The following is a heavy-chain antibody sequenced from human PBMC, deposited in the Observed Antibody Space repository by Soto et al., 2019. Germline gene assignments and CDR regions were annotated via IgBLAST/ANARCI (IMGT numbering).Heavy chain of an antibody. CDR1: GYTFTSYG. V-gene: IGHV1-18*04. Sequence: EASVKVSCKASGYTFTSYGISWVRQAPGQGLEWMGWISAYNGNTNYAQKLQGRVTMTTDTSTSTAYMELRSLRSDDTAVYYCARDRVVVPAAIFYYYYGMDVWGQGTTVTVSS. CDR2: ISAYNGNT. D-gene: IGHD2-2*01. CDR3: ARDRVVVPAAIFYYYYGMDV. J-gene: IGHJ6*02.